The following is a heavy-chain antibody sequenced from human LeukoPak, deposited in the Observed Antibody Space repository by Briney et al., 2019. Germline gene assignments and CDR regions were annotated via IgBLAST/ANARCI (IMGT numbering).Heavy chain of an antibody. D-gene: IGHD1-14*01. CDR2: IIPIFGTA. J-gene: IGHJ3*02. Sequence: SVKVSCKASGGTFSSYAISWVRQAPGQGLEWMGGIIPIFGTANYAQKFQGRVTITADESTSTVYMELSSLRSEDTAVYYCARMYNLGVDIWGQGTMVTVSS. CDR1: GGTFSSYA. CDR3: ARMYNLGVDI. V-gene: IGHV1-69*13.